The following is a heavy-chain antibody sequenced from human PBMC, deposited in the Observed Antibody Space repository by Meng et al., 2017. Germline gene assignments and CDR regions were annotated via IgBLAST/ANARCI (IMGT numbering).Heavy chain of an antibody. CDR2: IDPKSGDT. Sequence: HGRLVQSGAEGKKPGASVKVSCKPSGYNFPDYWLHWVRRAPGQGLEWMGRIDPKSGDTHYAQRFQGRVTMTGDTSISTAYMELSGLRSDDTAMYYCARDEDISAAGKLFGDYWGQGTLVTVSS. V-gene: IGHV1-2*06. CDR3: ARDEDISAAGKLFGDY. CDR1: GYNFPDYW. D-gene: IGHD6-13*01. J-gene: IGHJ4*02.